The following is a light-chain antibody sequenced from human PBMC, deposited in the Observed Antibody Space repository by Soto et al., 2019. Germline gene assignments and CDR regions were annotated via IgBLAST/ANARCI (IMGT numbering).Light chain of an antibody. J-gene: IGLJ1*01. Sequence: QSALTQPASVSGSPGQSITISCTGTSSDVGGYDHVSWYQLHPGKAPKLMVFEVSNRPSGVSYRFSGSKSGNTASLTISGLQAEDEADYFCSSYSITTAYLFGTGTKLNVL. CDR3: SSYSITTAYL. CDR1: SSDVGGYDH. V-gene: IGLV2-14*01. CDR2: EVS.